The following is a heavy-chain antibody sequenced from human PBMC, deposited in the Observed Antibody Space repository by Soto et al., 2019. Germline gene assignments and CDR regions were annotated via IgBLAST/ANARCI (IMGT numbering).Heavy chain of an antibody. CDR3: ARADSYGY. CDR1: GFTFSSYA. J-gene: IGHJ4*02. D-gene: IGHD5-18*01. Sequence: GGSLRLSCAASGFTFSSYAMHWVRQAPGKGLEWVAVISYDGSNKYYADSVKGRFTISRDNSKNTLYLQMNSLRAEDTAVYYCARADSYGYWGQGTLVTVSS. V-gene: IGHV3-30-3*01. CDR2: ISYDGSNK.